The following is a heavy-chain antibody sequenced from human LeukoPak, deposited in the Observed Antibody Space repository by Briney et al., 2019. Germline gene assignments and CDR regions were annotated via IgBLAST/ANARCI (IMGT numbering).Heavy chain of an antibody. D-gene: IGHD1-26*01. V-gene: IGHV4-59*08. Sequence: SETLSLTCTVSSGSISTFYWSWIRQPPGKGLEWIGYVYQSGTTSYNPSLKRRVTISADTSKNQFSPRVTSVPAADTAVYYCARHGGSLGYFDNWGQGTLVTVSS. CDR2: VYQSGTT. CDR1: SGSISTFY. J-gene: IGHJ4*02. CDR3: ARHGGSLGYFDN.